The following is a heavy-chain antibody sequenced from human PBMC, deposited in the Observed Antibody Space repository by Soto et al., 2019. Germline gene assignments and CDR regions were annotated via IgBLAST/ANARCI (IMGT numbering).Heavy chain of an antibody. V-gene: IGHV3-30*18. CDR2: ISYDGSKK. CDR3: AKDVNRGDYVDI. Sequence: QVQLVESGGGVVQPGRSLRLSCAASGFTFSSYGMHWVRQAPGKGLEWVAVISYDGSKKYYADSVKGRFTISRDNSKNTLYLQMNSLRAEDTAVYYCAKDVNRGDYVDIWGQGRMVTVSS. D-gene: IGHD4-17*01. CDR1: GFTFSSYG. J-gene: IGHJ3*02.